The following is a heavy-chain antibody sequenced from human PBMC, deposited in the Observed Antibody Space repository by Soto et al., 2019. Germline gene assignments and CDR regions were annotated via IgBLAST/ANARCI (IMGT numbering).Heavy chain of an antibody. J-gene: IGHJ6*02. V-gene: IGHV1-69*01. D-gene: IGHD6-6*01. CDR2: TIPIFGTA. CDR1: GGTFSSYA. CDR3: ARAPYSSSPGYYYYGMDV. Sequence: QVQLVQSGAEVKKPGSSVKVSCKASGGTFSSYAISWVRQAPGQGLEWMGGTIPIFGTANYAQKFQGRVTITADESTSTAYMELSSLRSEDTAVYYCARAPYSSSPGYYYYGMDVWGQGTTVTVSS.